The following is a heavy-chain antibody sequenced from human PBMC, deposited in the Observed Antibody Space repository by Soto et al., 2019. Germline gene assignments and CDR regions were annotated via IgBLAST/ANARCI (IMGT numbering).Heavy chain of an antibody. Sequence: GASLKDFGKGSCNKFGKFWVGWVPLIKRKGLEWMGIIYPGDSDTTYNPSFQGQVTISADKSISTAYLQWSSLKASDTAMYYCARQPQLEGYYFYYYGMDVWGQGTTVTVSS. CDR1: CNKFGKFW. CDR2: IYPGDSDT. D-gene: IGHD2-2*01. CDR3: ARQPQLEGYYFYYYGMDV. V-gene: IGHV5-51*01. J-gene: IGHJ6*02.